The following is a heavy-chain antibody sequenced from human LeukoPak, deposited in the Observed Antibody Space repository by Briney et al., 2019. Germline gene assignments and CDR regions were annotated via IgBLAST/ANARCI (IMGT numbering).Heavy chain of an antibody. CDR3: ARVATDDILTGYFPTL. CDR1: GDSISSGIHS. Sequence: SETLSLTCNVSGDSISSGIHSWSWIRQPAGKGLEYIGRIYTSGSTNYSPSLKSRVTISVDTSKNQFSLKLSSVTAADTAVYYCARVATDDILTGYFPTLWGQGTLVTVSS. J-gene: IGHJ4*02. D-gene: IGHD3-9*01. V-gene: IGHV4-61*02. CDR2: IYTSGST.